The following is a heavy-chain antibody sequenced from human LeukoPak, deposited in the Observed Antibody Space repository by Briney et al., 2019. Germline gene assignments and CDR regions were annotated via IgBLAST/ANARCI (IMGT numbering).Heavy chain of an antibody. V-gene: IGHV4-59*11. Sequence: SETLSLTCTVSGGSISSRYWSWIRQPPGKGLEWIGYIYYSGSTNYNPSLKSRVTISVDTSKNQFSLKLSSVTAADTAVYYCARGDCSSTSCYKAPNAFDIWGQGTMVTVSS. CDR1: GGSISSRY. CDR2: IYYSGST. D-gene: IGHD2-2*02. J-gene: IGHJ3*02. CDR3: ARGDCSSTSCYKAPNAFDI.